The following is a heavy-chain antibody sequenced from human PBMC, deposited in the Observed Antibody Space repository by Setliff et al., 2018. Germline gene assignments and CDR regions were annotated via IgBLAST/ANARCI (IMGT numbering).Heavy chain of an antibody. D-gene: IGHD1-1*01. Sequence: SETLSPTCTVSGGSIGSGTFYWTWLRQPAGKGLEWIGHIYSSGNINYNPSLVSRVTISIDTSKSQFSLRLSSVTAADTAVYYCARQRRIWNDLDYFDYWGQGTQVTVSS. CDR1: GGSIGSGTFY. CDR2: IYSSGNI. J-gene: IGHJ4*02. V-gene: IGHV4-61*09. CDR3: ARQRRIWNDLDYFDY.